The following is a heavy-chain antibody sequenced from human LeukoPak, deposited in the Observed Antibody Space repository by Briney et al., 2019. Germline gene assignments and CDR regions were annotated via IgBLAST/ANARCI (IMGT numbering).Heavy chain of an antibody. V-gene: IGHV4-39*02. CDR3: ARGLFRIAARPHFDY. J-gene: IGHJ4*02. D-gene: IGHD6-6*01. CDR2: VFYSGNS. Sequence: WVRQPPGKGLEYIGSVFYSGNSYYNPTLKGRVTLSIDTSKNHFSLRLSSVTAADTAVYYCARGLFRIAARPHFDYWGRGTLVTVSS.